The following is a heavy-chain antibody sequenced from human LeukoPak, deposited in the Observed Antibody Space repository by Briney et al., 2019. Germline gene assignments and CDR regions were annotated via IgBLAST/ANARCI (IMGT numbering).Heavy chain of an antibody. Sequence: SGTLSLTCAVSGGSINSGNWWSWVRPPPGKGLEWIGEMYHTGSTNYNPSLKSRVTISVDKSKNQFSLKLSSVTAADTAVYYCASRARGYNYGLWGQGTLVTVSS. D-gene: IGHD5-18*01. V-gene: IGHV4-4*02. CDR2: MYHTGST. CDR3: ASRARGYNYGL. CDR1: GGSINSGNW. J-gene: IGHJ4*02.